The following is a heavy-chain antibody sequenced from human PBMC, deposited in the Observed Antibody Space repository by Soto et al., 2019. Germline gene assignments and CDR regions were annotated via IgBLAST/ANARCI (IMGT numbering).Heavy chain of an antibody. Sequence: GASVKVSCKASGYSFTNYAMHWVRQAPGQRLEWMGWINADNGNTKYSQKFQGRVTITRDTSANTAYMELSSLRSEDTAVYYCAKAPLAGSGYPRWFDPWGQGTLVTVSS. CDR2: INADNGNT. V-gene: IGHV1-3*01. D-gene: IGHD3-22*01. CDR3: AKAPLAGSGYPRWFDP. J-gene: IGHJ5*02. CDR1: GYSFTNYA.